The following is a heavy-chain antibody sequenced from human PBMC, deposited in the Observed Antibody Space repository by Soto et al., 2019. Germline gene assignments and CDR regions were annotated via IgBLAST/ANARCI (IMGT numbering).Heavy chain of an antibody. V-gene: IGHV1-69*06. D-gene: IGHD4-17*01. J-gene: IGHJ3*02. CDR3: ARYRADYGGNGDAFAI. Sequence: GASVKVSCKASGGTFSSYAISWVRQAPGQGLEWMGGIIPIFGTANYAQKFQGRVTITADKSTSKAYMELSSLRSEDTAVYYCARYRADYGGNGDAFAISAQGTMVTVS. CDR2: IIPIFGTA. CDR1: GGTFSSYA.